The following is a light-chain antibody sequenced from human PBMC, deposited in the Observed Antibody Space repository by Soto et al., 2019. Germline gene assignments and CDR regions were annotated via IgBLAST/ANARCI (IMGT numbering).Light chain of an antibody. CDR3: QQHNNWPPWT. J-gene: IGKJ1*01. V-gene: IGKV3-15*01. CDR2: GAS. CDR1: QSVANN. Sequence: DIGMTQSPSTLSVSPGERATLSCRASQSVANNVAWYQQKPGQPPRLLIYGASTRAAVVPARFSGSGYGSQFSLTISSLQSEDYAIYHCQQHNNWPPWTFGQGTKVEV.